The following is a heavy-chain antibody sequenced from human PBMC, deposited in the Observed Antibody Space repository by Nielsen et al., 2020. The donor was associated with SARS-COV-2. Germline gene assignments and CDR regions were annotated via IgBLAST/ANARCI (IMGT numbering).Heavy chain of an antibody. CDR1: GGSFSDYY. Sequence: AETLSLTCAVYGGSFSDYYWTWIRQAPGKGLEWIGEINHSGSTNYNPSLKSRIAPFLDTPKKQFSLKLSSVTAADAAVYYCARGARGIAVAGDNWFDPWGQGTLVTVSS. CDR2: INHSGST. J-gene: IGHJ5*02. D-gene: IGHD6-19*01. CDR3: ARGARGIAVAGDNWFDP. V-gene: IGHV4-34*01.